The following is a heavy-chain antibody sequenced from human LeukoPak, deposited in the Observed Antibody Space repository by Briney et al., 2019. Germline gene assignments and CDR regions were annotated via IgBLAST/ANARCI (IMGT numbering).Heavy chain of an antibody. CDR3: ARRSGSFPYNWFDP. CDR2: IYYSGST. Sequence: SETLSLTCTVSGGSISSSSYYWGWIRQPPGKGLEGIGSIYYSGSTYYNPSLKSRVTISVDTSKNQFSLKLSSVTAADTAVYYCARRSGSFPYNWFDPWGQGTLVTVSS. D-gene: IGHD6-13*01. V-gene: IGHV4-39*01. CDR1: GGSISSSSYY. J-gene: IGHJ5*02.